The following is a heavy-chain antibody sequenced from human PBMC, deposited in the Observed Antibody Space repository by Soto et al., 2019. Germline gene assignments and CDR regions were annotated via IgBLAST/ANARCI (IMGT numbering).Heavy chain of an antibody. D-gene: IGHD6-19*01. CDR1: GGSFSGYY. CDR3: ARRPYWYSSGGRGRYYFDY. Sequence: ETLSLTCAVCGGSFSGYYWSWIRQPPGKGLEWIGEINHSGSTNYNPSLKSRVTISVDTSKNQFSLKLSSVTAADTAVYYCARRPYWYSSGGRGRYYFDYWGQGTLVTVSS. CDR2: INHSGST. V-gene: IGHV4-34*01. J-gene: IGHJ4*02.